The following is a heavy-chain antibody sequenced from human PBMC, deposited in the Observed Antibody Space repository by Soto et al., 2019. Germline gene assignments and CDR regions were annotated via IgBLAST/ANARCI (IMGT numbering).Heavy chain of an antibody. CDR2: IWYDGSNK. CDR3: ARDPPGTVNYYYGMDV. Sequence: GGSLRLSCAASGFTFSSYGMHWVRQDQGKGLEWVAVIWYDGSNKYYADSVKGRFTISRDNSKDTLYLQMNSLRAEDTAVYYCARDPPGTVNYYYGMDVWGQGTTVTVSS. V-gene: IGHV3-33*01. D-gene: IGHD3-10*01. CDR1: GFTFSSYG. J-gene: IGHJ6*02.